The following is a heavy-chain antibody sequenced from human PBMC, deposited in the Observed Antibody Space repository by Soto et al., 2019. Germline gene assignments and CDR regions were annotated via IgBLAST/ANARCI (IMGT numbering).Heavy chain of an antibody. V-gene: IGHV3-64D*08. J-gene: IGHJ4*02. CDR3: VREEYEYGKGVFDF. CDR1: GFTFTNHA. Sequence: EVQLVESGGGSVQPGGSLRLSCSASGFTFTNHAINWVRQAPGRGLEFVSVISIDGGTTYYADSVKGRFTISRDNSKNTVWLQMSSLRDEDTAVYHCVREEYEYGKGVFDFWGQGTLVFVSS. D-gene: IGHD1-1*01. CDR2: ISIDGGTT.